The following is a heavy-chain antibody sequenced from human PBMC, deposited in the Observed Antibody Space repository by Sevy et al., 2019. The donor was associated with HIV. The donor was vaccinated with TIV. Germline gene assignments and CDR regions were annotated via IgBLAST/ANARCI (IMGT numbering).Heavy chain of an antibody. J-gene: IGHJ4*02. CDR2: MNEDGSVT. D-gene: IGHD3-16*01. V-gene: IGHV3-74*01. CDR3: VKDFGGPTDY. Sequence: GGSLRLSCAGSGFSITSYWMHWVRQAPGKGLVWVSRMNEDGSVTNHADSVRGRLTISRDNAKNTLYLQMNSLRVEDTAVYHCVKDFGGPTDYWGQGTLVTVSS. CDR1: GFSITSYW.